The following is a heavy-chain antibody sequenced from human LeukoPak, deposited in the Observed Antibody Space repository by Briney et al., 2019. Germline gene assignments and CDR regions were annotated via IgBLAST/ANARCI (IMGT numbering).Heavy chain of an antibody. CDR1: GFTFDDYG. CDR2: INSDGSST. Sequence: GGSLRLSCAASGFTFDDYGMHWVRQAPGKGLVWVSRINSDGSSTSYADSVKGRFTISRDNAKNTLYLQMNSLRAEDTAVYYCARIGDFWSGFDYWGQGTLVTVSS. J-gene: IGHJ4*02. CDR3: ARIGDFWSGFDY. D-gene: IGHD3-3*01. V-gene: IGHV3-74*01.